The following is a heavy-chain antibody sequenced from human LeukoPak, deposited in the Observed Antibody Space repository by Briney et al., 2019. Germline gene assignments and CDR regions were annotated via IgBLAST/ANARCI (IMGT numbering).Heavy chain of an antibody. V-gene: IGHV4-59*11. CDR3: ARDSVDESSGYYPSGAFDL. J-gene: IGHJ3*01. CDR2: IHYGGST. D-gene: IGHD3-22*01. CDR1: SGSITRHY. Sequence: SETLSLTCTVSSGSITRHYWTWIRQPPGKGPEWIGYIHYGGSTNYNPSLKSRVTISVDTSKKQFSLNMSSVTPADTALYYCARDSVDESSGYYPSGAFDLWGQGTLVTVSS.